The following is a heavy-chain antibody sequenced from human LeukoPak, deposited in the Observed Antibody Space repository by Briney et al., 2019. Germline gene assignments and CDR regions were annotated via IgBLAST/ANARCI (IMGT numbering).Heavy chain of an antibody. CDR1: GGSISSSSYY. CDR2: INHSGST. Sequence: PSETLSLTCTVSGGSISSSSYYWSWIRQPPGKGLEWIGEINHSGSTNYNPSLKSRVTISVDTSKNQFSLKLSSVTAADTAVYYCARGPRLSSMIVVVSRRNWFDPWGQGTLVTVSS. V-gene: IGHV4-39*07. D-gene: IGHD3-22*01. CDR3: ARGPRLSSMIVVVSRRNWFDP. J-gene: IGHJ5*02.